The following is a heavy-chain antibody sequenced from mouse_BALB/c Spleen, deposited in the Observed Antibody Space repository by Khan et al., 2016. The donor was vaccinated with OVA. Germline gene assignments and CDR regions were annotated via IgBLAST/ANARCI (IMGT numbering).Heavy chain of an antibody. CDR3: ARGYDFFAY. CDR1: GYSFTLYY. D-gene: IGHD2-14*01. CDR2: VNPNTGGS. J-gene: IGHJ3*01. V-gene: IGHV1-26*01. Sequence: VQLKQSGPDLVKPGASVKISCKASGYSFTLYYMTWVKQSHGKSLEWLGRVNPNTGGSDYNQEFKGKAILTVDKSSNTAYMELHSLTSEDSAVYYWARGYDFFAYWGQGTLVTVSA.